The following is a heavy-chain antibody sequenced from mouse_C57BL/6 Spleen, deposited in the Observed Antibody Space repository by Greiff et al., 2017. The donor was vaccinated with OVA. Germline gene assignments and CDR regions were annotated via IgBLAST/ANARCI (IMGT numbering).Heavy chain of an antibody. Sequence: VQLQQPGAELVRPGSSVKLSCKASGYTFTSYWMHWVKQRPIQGLEWIGNIDPSDSETHYNQKFKDKATLTVDKSSSTAYMQLSSLTSEDSAVYYCARRGMGREGAMDYWGQGTSVTVSS. V-gene: IGHV1-52*01. J-gene: IGHJ4*01. CDR3: ARRGMGREGAMDY. D-gene: IGHD4-1*01. CDR1: GYTFTSYW. CDR2: IDPSDSET.